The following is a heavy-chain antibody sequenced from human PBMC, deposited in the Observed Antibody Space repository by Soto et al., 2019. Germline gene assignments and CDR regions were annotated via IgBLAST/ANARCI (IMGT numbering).Heavy chain of an antibody. CDR1: GYTFTGYY. D-gene: IGHD6-13*01. CDR3: ARDPPSSSWYPVYYYYGMDV. J-gene: IGHJ6*02. CDR2: INPNSGGT. Sequence: QVQLVQSGAEVKKPGASVKVSCKASGYTFTGYYMHWVRQAPGQGLEWMGWINPNSGGTNYAQKLQGRYTMTRDTSTSTAYMELSRLRSDDTAVYYCARDPPSSSWYPVYYYYGMDVWGQGTTVTVSS. V-gene: IGHV1-2*02.